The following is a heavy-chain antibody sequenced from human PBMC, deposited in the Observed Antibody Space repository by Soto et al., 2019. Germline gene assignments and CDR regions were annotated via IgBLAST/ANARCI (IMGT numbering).Heavy chain of an antibody. D-gene: IGHD3-3*01. J-gene: IGHJ6*02. CDR2: IKQDGSEK. Sequence: PGGSLRLSCAASGFTFSSYWMSWVRQAPGKGLEWVANIKQDGSEKYYVDSVKGRFTISRDNAKNSLYLQMNSLRAEDTAVYYCAGYDFWSGYSRARYYYYGMDVWGQGTTVTVSS. CDR3: AGYDFWSGYSRARYYYYGMDV. V-gene: IGHV3-7*03. CDR1: GFTFSSYW.